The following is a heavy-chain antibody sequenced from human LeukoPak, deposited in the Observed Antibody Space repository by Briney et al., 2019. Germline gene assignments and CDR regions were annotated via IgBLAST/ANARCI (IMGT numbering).Heavy chain of an antibody. CDR2: IRWHSGHI. CDR3: AKDMRYSSSGSFDY. J-gene: IGHJ4*02. Sequence: PVRSLRLSCAASEFTFDDYAMHWVRQAPGNGLEWVSGIRWHSGHIVYAASVRGRFTISRDNAKNSLYLQMDSLIAEDMAFYYCAKDMRYSSSGSFDYWGQGTLVTVSS. V-gene: IGHV3-9*03. D-gene: IGHD6-6*01. CDR1: EFTFDDYA.